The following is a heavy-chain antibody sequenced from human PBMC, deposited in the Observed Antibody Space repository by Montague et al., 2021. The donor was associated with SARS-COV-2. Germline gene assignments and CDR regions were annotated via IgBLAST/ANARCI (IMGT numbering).Heavy chain of an antibody. CDR1: GGSFSGYY. J-gene: IGHJ5*02. D-gene: IGHD3-22*01. V-gene: IGHV4-34*01. CDR3: ARRPRITMIVVVITYQWFDP. CDR2: INHSGST. Sequence: SETLSLTCAVYGGSFSGYYWGWIRQPPGKGLKWIGEINHSGSTNYNPSPKSRVTITVDTSKNQFSLKLSSVTAADTAVYYCARRPRITMIVVVITYQWFDPWGQGTLVTVSS.